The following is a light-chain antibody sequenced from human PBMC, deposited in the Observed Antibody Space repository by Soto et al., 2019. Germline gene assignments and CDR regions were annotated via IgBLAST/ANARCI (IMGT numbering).Light chain of an antibody. CDR2: AAS. Sequence: DLQMTQSPSSLSASVGDRVTITCRASQSISSYLNWYQQKPGKAPKLLIYAASSLQSGVPSRFSGSGSGTDFTLTISSLQPDDFATYYCQQSYSTLLFGGGTKVEIK. CDR1: QSISSY. V-gene: IGKV1-39*01. J-gene: IGKJ4*01. CDR3: QQSYSTLL.